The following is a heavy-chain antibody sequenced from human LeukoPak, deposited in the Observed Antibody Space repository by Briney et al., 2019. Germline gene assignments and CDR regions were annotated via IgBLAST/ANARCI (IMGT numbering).Heavy chain of an antibody. Sequence: SETLSLTCTVSGGSISSDDYYWGWIRQPPGKGLEWIGTIFYDGDTYYSPSLKSRVTVSVDTSKNQFSLKLSSVTAADTAVYYCARAGPAASTSFYYFMDVWGKGTTVTVSS. CDR2: IFYDGDT. V-gene: IGHV4-39*01. D-gene: IGHD2-2*01. CDR3: ARAGPAASTSFYYFMDV. J-gene: IGHJ6*03. CDR1: GGSISSDDYY.